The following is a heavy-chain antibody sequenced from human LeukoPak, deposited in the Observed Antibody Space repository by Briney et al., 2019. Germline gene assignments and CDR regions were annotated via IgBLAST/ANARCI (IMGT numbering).Heavy chain of an antibody. J-gene: IGHJ4*02. CDR2: INHSGST. V-gene: IGHV4-34*01. CDR1: GGSFSGYY. D-gene: IGHD3-9*01. CDR3: AKEGSGGTIYYFDY. Sequence: SETLSLTCAVYGGSFSGYYWSWIRQPPGKGLEWIGEINHSGSTNYNPSLKSRVTISVDTSKNQFSLKLSSVTAADTAVYYCAKEGSGGTIYYFDYWGQGTLVTVSS.